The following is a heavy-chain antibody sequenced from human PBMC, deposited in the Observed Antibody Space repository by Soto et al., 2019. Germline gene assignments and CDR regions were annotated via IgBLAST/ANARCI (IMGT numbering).Heavy chain of an antibody. J-gene: IGHJ6*02. Sequence: QVQLVQSGAEVKKPGASVKVSCKASGYTFTSYGISWVRQAPEQGLEWMGWISAYNGNTNYAQKLQGRVTMTTDTSTSTAYMELRSLRSDDTAVYYCAKTGSVAGTKNYYYYGMDVWGQGTTVTVSS. V-gene: IGHV1-18*01. CDR3: AKTGSVAGTKNYYYYGMDV. D-gene: IGHD6-19*01. CDR2: ISAYNGNT. CDR1: GYTFTSYG.